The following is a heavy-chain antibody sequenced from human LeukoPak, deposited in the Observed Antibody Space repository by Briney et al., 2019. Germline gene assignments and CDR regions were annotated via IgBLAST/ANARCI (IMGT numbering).Heavy chain of an antibody. CDR3: AKRGVVIRVILVGFHKEAYYFDS. J-gene: IGHJ4*02. Sequence: GGSLRLSCAVFGITLSNYGMTWVRQAPGKGLEWVAGISDTGGRTNYADSVKGRFTISRDNPKNTLYLQMNSLRAEDTAVYFCAKRGVVIRVILVGFHKEAYYFDSWGQGALVTVSS. CDR2: ISDTGGRT. V-gene: IGHV3-23*01. CDR1: GITLSNYG. D-gene: IGHD3-22*01.